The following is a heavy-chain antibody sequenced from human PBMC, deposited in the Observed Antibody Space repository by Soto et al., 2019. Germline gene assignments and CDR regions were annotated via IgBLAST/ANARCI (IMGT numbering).Heavy chain of an antibody. V-gene: IGHV3-30*18. CDR3: AKDLPVKHSYCSGGSCYPTGAFDI. D-gene: IGHD2-15*01. Sequence: GGSLRLSCAASGFTFSSYGMHWVRQAPGKGLEWVAVISYDGSNKYYADSVKGRFTISRDNSKNTLYLQMNSLRAEDTAVYYCAKDLPVKHSYCSGGSCYPTGAFDIWGQGTMVTVSS. CDR1: GFTFSSYG. CDR2: ISYDGSNK. J-gene: IGHJ3*02.